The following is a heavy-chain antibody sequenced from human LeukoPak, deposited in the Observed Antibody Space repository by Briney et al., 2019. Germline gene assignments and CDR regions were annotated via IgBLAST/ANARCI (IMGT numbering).Heavy chain of an antibody. Sequence: SETLSLTCTVSGGSISSGGYYWSWIRQHPGKGLEWIEYIYYSGSTYYNPSLKSRVTISVDTSKNQFSLKLSSVTAADTAVYYCATLWLEDYYGMDVWGQGTTVTVSS. CDR3: ATLWLEDYYGMDV. CDR1: GGSISSGGYY. D-gene: IGHD6-19*01. CDR2: IYYSGST. V-gene: IGHV4-31*03. J-gene: IGHJ6*02.